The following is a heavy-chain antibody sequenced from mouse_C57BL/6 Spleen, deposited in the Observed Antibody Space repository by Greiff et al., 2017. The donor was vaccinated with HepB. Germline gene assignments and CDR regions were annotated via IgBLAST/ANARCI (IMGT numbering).Heavy chain of an antibody. Sequence: QVQLKQPGAELVMPGASVKLSCKASGYTFTSYWMHWVKQRPGQGLEWIGEIDPSDSYTNYNQKFKGKSTLTVDKSSSTAYMQLSSLTSEDSAVYYWARRYDYDGYAMDYWGQGTSVTVSS. J-gene: IGHJ4*01. CDR1: GYTFTSYW. V-gene: IGHV1-69*01. D-gene: IGHD2-4*01. CDR3: ARRYDYDGYAMDY. CDR2: IDPSDSYT.